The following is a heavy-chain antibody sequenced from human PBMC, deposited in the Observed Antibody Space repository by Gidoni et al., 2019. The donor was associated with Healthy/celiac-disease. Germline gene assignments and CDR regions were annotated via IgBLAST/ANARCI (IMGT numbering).Heavy chain of an antibody. J-gene: IGHJ3*02. CDR3: ARGRRYDFWSGYYTGAFDI. Sequence: QVQLQQWGAGLLKPSETLSLTCAVYGGSFSGYYWSWIRQPPGKGLEWIGEINHSGSTNYNPSLKSRVTISVDTSKNQFSLKLSSVTAADTAVYYCARGRRYDFWSGYYTGAFDIWGQGTMVTVSS. CDR2: INHSGST. D-gene: IGHD3-3*01. V-gene: IGHV4-34*01. CDR1: GGSFSGYY.